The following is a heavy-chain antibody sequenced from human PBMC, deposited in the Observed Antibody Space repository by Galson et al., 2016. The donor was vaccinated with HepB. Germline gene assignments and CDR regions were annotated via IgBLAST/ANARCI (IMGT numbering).Heavy chain of an antibody. CDR3: VREDWDFDR. J-gene: IGHJ2*01. Sequence: SLRLSCAASGFTFSNYGMHWVRQAPGKGLEWVAADSMDGRRKFYEDSVKGRFTISRDNARNSLYLQMTSLRDEDTAVYYCVREDWDFDRWGRGTLVTVSS. V-gene: IGHV3-30*03. CDR1: GFTFSNYG. CDR2: DSMDGRRK.